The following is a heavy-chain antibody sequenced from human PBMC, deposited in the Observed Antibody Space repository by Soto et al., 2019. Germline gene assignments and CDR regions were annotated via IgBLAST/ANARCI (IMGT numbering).Heavy chain of an antibody. D-gene: IGHD1-26*01. V-gene: IGHV3-7*01. Sequence: GWSLRLSCEASGFTFNTYWMSLVRQAPGKGLEWVANIIQDGGDKFYVDSVKGRFTISRDNAKNSLYLQMNSLRDDDTAVYYCARVGSDGSQNWFDPWGEGTLVTVSS. CDR3: ARVGSDGSQNWFDP. J-gene: IGHJ5*02. CDR2: IIQDGGDK. CDR1: GFTFNTYW.